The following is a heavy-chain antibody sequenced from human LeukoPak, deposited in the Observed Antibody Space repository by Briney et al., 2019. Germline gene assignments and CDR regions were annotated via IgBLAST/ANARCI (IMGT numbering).Heavy chain of an antibody. CDR3: AADDIAVLQ. Sequence: GASVKVSCKASGYTFTGYYMHWVRQAPGQGLEWMGWINPNSGGTNYAQKFQGRVTITRDMSTSTAYMELSSLRSEDTAVYYCAADDIAVLQWGQGTLVTVSS. J-gene: IGHJ4*02. D-gene: IGHD2-2*01. V-gene: IGHV1-2*02. CDR2: INPNSGGT. CDR1: GYTFTGYY.